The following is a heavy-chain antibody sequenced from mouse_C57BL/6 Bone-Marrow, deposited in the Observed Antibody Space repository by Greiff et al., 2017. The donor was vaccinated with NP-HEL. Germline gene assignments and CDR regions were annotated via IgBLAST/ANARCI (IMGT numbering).Heavy chain of an antibody. V-gene: IGHV14-4*01. CDR3: TTYYYGSSYWYFDV. CDR2: IDPENGDT. D-gene: IGHD1-1*01. Sequence: SGAELVRPGASVKLSCTASGFNIKDDYMHWVKQRPEQGLEWIGWIDPENGDTEYASKFQGKAPIPADTSSNTAYLQLSSLTSEDTAVYYCTTYYYGSSYWYFDVWGTGTTVTVSS. J-gene: IGHJ1*03. CDR1: GFNIKDDY.